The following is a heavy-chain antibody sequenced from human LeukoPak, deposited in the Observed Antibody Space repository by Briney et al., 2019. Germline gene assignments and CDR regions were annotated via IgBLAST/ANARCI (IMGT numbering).Heavy chain of an antibody. Sequence: PGGSLRLSCAASGFTVSSDYMSWVRQAPGKGLEWVSVIYIGGSTYYADSVKGRFTISRDNSKNTLYLQMNSLRAEDTAVYYCAKVKSGSGSPLDYWGQGTLVTVSS. CDR3: AKVKSGSGSPLDY. CDR1: GFTVSSDY. J-gene: IGHJ4*02. D-gene: IGHD3-10*01. V-gene: IGHV3-66*01. CDR2: IYIGGST.